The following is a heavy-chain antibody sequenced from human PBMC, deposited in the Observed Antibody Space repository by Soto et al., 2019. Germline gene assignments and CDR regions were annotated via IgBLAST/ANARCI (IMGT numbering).Heavy chain of an antibody. Sequence: GGSLRLSCAASGFTFSSYAMSWVRQAPGKGLEWVSYISSSSSSIYYADSVKGRFTISRDNSKNSLYLQMNSLRDEDTAVYYCARDMFGIVVEAFDIWGQGTMVTVSS. CDR2: ISSSSSSI. V-gene: IGHV3-48*02. CDR3: ARDMFGIVVEAFDI. D-gene: IGHD3-22*01. J-gene: IGHJ3*02. CDR1: GFTFSSYA.